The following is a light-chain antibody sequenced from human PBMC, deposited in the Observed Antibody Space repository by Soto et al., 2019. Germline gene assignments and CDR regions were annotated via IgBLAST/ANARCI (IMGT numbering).Light chain of an antibody. Sequence: EIVLTQSPGTRSLSPGERATLSCRASQSVSSSYLAWYQQKPGQAPRLLIYGASSRATGIPDRFSGSGSGTDFTLTISRLEPEDFAVYYCQQYGSSPPSYTFGQGTKLEIK. CDR3: QQYGSSPPSYT. J-gene: IGKJ2*01. V-gene: IGKV3-20*01. CDR1: QSVSSSY. CDR2: GAS.